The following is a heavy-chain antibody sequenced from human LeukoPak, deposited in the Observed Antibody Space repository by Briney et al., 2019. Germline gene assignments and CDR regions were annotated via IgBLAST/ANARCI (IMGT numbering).Heavy chain of an antibody. V-gene: IGHV3-48*01. CDR3: ARLAHDAFDI. D-gene: IGHD2-15*01. Sequence: GGSLRLPCAASGFTFSTYRMNWVRQAPGKGLEWVSYTSSSSSTIYYADSVKGQFTISRDNAKNSLYLQMNSLRAEDTGAYYCARLAHDAFDIWGQGTLVTVSS. CDR1: GFTFSTYR. CDR2: TSSSSSTI. J-gene: IGHJ3*02.